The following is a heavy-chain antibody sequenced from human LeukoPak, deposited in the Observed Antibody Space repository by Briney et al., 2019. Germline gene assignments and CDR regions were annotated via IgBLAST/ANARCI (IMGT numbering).Heavy chain of an antibody. V-gene: IGHV3-48*02. CDR3: ARGAAAADH. J-gene: IGHJ4*02. CDR2: ISTSSSII. D-gene: IGHD6-13*01. CDR1: GFTFSDYS. Sequence: GGSLRLSCAASGFTFSDYSMNWVRQAPGEGLEWVSYISTSSSIIYYVDSVKGRFTISRDNAKKSLYLQMNSLRDDDTGVYYCARGAAAADHWGQGTPVTVSS.